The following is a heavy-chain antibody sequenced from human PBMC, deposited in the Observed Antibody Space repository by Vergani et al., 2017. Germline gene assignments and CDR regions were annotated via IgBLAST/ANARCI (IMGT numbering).Heavy chain of an antibody. Sequence: QVQLVQSGSEVRKPGASVKVSCQVSGYSLPELTIPWVRQAPGKGLEWMGGFDPEHGEVTFAHHMQGRVTMTEDRSTDTAYMELSSLRPEDTALYYCAIVTYYYDSSGYYLDYWGQGTLVTVSS. J-gene: IGHJ4*02. CDR1: GYSLPELT. D-gene: IGHD3-22*01. V-gene: IGHV1-24*01. CDR2: FDPEHGEV. CDR3: AIVTYYYDSSGYYLDY.